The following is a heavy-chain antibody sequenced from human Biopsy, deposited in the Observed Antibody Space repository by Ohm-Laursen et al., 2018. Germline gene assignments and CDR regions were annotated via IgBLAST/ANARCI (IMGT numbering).Heavy chain of an antibody. D-gene: IGHD4/OR15-4a*01. V-gene: IGHV1-2*06. CDR2: IDPNSDDT. Sequence: ASVNVSCKASGYTFTGHSCHWVRQAPGQRLEWVGRIDPNSDDTKYAQKFQGRIAMTTDTSITTAYLEVSSLTSDDAAVYFCARASAYGVFDVWGEGTIVTVSS. CDR1: GYTFTGHS. J-gene: IGHJ3*01. CDR3: ARASAYGVFDV.